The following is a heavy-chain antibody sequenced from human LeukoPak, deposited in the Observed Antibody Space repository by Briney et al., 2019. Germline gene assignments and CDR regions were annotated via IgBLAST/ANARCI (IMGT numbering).Heavy chain of an antibody. CDR3: ARDLGTGRLADF. CDR1: GFTFSSYG. V-gene: IGHV3-30*02. CDR2: IRYDGSNK. J-gene: IGHJ4*02. D-gene: IGHD3/OR15-3a*01. Sequence: QTGGSLRLSCAASGFTFSSYGMHWVRQAPGKGLEWVAFIRYDGSNKYYADSVKGRFTISRDNSKNTLYLQMNSLRAEDTAVYYCARDLGTGRLADFWGQGTLVTVSS.